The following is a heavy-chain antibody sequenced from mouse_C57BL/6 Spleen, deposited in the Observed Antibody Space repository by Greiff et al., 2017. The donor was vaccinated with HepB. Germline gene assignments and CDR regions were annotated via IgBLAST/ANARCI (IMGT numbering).Heavy chain of an antibody. CDR2: IYPGSGST. Sequence: QVQLKESGAELVKPGASVKMSCKASGYTFTSYWITWVKQRPGQGLEWIGDIYPGSGSTNYNEKFKSKATLTVDTSSSTAYMQLSSLTSEDSAVYYCARRDYGRYFDYWGQGTTLTVSS. CDR1: GYTFTSYW. D-gene: IGHD1-1*01. J-gene: IGHJ2*01. V-gene: IGHV1-55*01. CDR3: ARRDYGRYFDY.